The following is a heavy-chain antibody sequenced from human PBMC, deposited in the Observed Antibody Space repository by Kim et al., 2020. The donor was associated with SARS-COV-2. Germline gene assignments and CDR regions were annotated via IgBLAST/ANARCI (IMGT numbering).Heavy chain of an antibody. V-gene: IGHV3-15*01. Sequence: GGSLRLSCAASGFTFSNAWMNWVRQAPGKGLEWVCRIKSKTNGGTTGYAAPVKGRFTNSREDKKHTLHLQMKSLETEETAEYYCTSDLGDYCAGDCYSRVWGQGTPVSVSP. D-gene: IGHD2-21*02. J-gene: IGHJ6*01. CDR1: GFTFSNAW. CDR3: TSDLGDYCAGDCYSRV. CDR2: IKSKTNGGTT.